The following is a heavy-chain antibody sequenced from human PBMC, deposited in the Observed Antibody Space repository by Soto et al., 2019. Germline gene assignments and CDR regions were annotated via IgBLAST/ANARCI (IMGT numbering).Heavy chain of an antibody. CDR2: ISSSTI. CDR1: GFSFSTYS. D-gene: IGHD3-16*01. CDR3: ARDWSYAMDV. J-gene: IGHJ6*02. V-gene: IGHV3-48*02. Sequence: PGGSLRLSCAASGFSFSTYSMNWVRQAPGKGLEWVSYISSSTILYADSVKGRFTISRDNAENSLYLQMNSLRDEDTAGYYCARDWSYAMDVWGQGTTVTVSS.